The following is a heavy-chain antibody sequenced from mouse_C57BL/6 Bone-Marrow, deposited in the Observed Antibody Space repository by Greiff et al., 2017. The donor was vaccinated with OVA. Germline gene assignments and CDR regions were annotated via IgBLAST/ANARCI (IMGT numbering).Heavy chain of an antibody. CDR3: ARLRAY. V-gene: IGHV3-6*01. CDR2: ISYDGSN. J-gene: IGHJ3*01. Sequence: EVKLQESGPGLVKPSQSLSLTCSVTGYSITSGYYWNWIRQFPGNKLEWMGYISYDGSNNYNQSLKNRISITRDTSKNQFFLKLNSVTTEDTATYYCARLRAYWGQGTLVTVSA. CDR1: GYSITSGYY. D-gene: IGHD1-1*01.